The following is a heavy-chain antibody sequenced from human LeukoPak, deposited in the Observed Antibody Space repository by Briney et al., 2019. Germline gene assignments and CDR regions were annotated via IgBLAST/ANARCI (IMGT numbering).Heavy chain of an antibody. CDR2: INHSGST. J-gene: IGHJ3*02. D-gene: IGHD3-3*01. CDR1: GGSFSGYY. Sequence: PSETLSLTCAVYGGSFSGYYWSWIRQPPGKGLESIGEINHSGSTNYNPSLKSRVTISVDTSKNQFSLKLSSVTAADTAVYYCARGRAISIFGVVTIDAFDIWGQGTMVTVSS. V-gene: IGHV4-34*01. CDR3: ARGRAISIFGVVTIDAFDI.